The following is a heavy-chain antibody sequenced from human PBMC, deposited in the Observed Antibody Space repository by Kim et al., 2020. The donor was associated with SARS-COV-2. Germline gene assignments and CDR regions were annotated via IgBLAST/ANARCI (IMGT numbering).Heavy chain of an antibody. D-gene: IGHD3-22*01. J-gene: IGHJ6*02. CDR3: ARGYDKYGMDG. V-gene: IGHV4-31*02. Sequence: TYYNPALKSRVTISVDTTKNQFSRRLSSVTAADTAVYYWARGYDKYGMDGGGQGTTVTVSS. CDR2: T.